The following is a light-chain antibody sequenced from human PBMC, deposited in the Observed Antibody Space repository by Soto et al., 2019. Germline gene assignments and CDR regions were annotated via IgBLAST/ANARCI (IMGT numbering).Light chain of an antibody. V-gene: IGLV1-40*01. J-gene: IGLJ1*01. CDR1: SSNIGAGYD. CDR3: QSYDSRLSGYV. Sequence: QSVLTQPPSVSGAPGRRVTISSTGTSSNIGAGYDVHWYQQLPGTAPKLLIYDNINRPSGVPDRFSGSKSGTSASLAITGLQAEDEADYYCQSYDSRLSGYVFGTGTKVTVL. CDR2: DNI.